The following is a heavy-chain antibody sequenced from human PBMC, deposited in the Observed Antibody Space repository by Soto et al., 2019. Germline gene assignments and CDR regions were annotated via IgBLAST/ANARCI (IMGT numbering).Heavy chain of an antibody. J-gene: IGHJ4*02. V-gene: IGHV1-69*13. CDR1: GGTFSSYR. Sequence: WASVKVSCKASGGTFSSYRFNCVRQARGQGLEWLGGIVPIYRTADYAQKFQGRVTITADESTRTVYMELSSLKSQDTALYYCARDSGAKLSSSWGQGTLVTVSS. CDR2: IVPIYRTA. D-gene: IGHD6-13*01. CDR3: ARDSGAKLSSS.